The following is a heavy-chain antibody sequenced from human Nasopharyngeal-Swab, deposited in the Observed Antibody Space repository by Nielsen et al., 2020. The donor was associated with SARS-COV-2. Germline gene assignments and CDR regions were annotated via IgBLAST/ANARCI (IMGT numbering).Heavy chain of an antibody. J-gene: IGHJ4*02. Sequence: GESLKISCAASGFTFSSYSMNWVRQAPGNGLEWVSYISSSSSTIYYADSVKGRFTISRDDARNTLYLQMNSLRAEDTALYYCTRDLNHKIDYWGQGTLVTVSS. CDR1: GFTFSSYS. CDR2: ISSSSSTI. CDR3: TRDLNHKIDY. D-gene: IGHD1-14*01. V-gene: IGHV3-48*04.